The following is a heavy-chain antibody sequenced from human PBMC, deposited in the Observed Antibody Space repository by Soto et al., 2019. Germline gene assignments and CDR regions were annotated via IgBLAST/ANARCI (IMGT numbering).Heavy chain of an antibody. D-gene: IGHD2-2*01. J-gene: IGHJ6*02. CDR3: ARVPGVVVVPAAIYYYGMDV. V-gene: IGHV4-31*03. CDR2: IYYSGST. Sequence: SETLSLTCTVSGGSISSGGYYWSWIRQHPGKGLEWIGYIYYSGSTYYNPSLKSRVTISVNTSKNQFSLKLSSVAAADTAVYYCARVPGVVVVPAAIYYYGMDVWGQGTTVTVSS. CDR1: GGSISSGGYY.